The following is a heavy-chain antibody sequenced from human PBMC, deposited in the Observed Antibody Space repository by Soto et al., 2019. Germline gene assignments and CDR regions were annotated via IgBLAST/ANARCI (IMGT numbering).Heavy chain of an antibody. D-gene: IGHD2-15*01. Sequence: ASVKVSCKSSGYTFTSYSMHWVRQAPGQRLEWMGWISGYNGNKNYAQKLQGRVTMTTDTSASTAYMELSSLRSEDTAVYYCARDLGGWPDYWGQGTLVTVSS. V-gene: IGHV1-3*01. CDR3: ARDLGGWPDY. CDR1: GYTFTSYS. CDR2: ISGYNGNK. J-gene: IGHJ4*02.